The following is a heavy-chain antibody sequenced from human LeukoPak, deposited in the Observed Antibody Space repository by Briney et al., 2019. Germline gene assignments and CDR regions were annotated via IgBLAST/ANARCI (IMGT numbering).Heavy chain of an antibody. J-gene: IGHJ6*02. V-gene: IGHV5-51*01. CDR1: GYSFTNYW. CDR2: IYPGDSDT. Sequence: GESLKISCKGSGYSFTNYWIGWVRQMPGKGLEWMGNIYPGDSDTRYSPSFQGQVTISADKSISTAYLQWSSLRASDTAIYYCARHQAVTGTGGARMDVWGQGTTVTVFS. CDR3: ARHQAVTGTGGARMDV. D-gene: IGHD6-19*01.